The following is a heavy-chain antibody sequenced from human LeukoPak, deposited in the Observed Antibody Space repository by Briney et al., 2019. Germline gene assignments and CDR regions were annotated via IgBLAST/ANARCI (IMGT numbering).Heavy chain of an antibody. CDR3: ARDCSGGSCYGAFDI. V-gene: IGHV4-30-4*01. CDR2: IYDSGST. J-gene: IGHJ3*02. CDR1: GASIRSGDYY. Sequence: SEALSLTCTVSGASIRSGDYYWSWIRQPPGKGLEWIGYIYDSGSTYYNPSLKSRITISVDTSENRFSLKLSSVTATDTAVYYCARDCSGGSCYGAFDIWGQGTMVTVSS. D-gene: IGHD2-15*01.